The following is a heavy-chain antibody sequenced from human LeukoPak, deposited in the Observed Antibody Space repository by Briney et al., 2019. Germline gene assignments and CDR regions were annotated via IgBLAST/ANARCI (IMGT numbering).Heavy chain of an antibody. CDR1: GITFSNAW. Sequence: GGSLRLSCVVSGITFSNAWMNWVRQTPGKGLEWVGRIKSKVNGGTTDYAAPVKGRFTISRDDSKNTLYLQMSSLKTEDTAVYYCVKDRWVDHWGQGTLVTVSS. J-gene: IGHJ4*02. D-gene: IGHD6-13*01. CDR3: VKDRWVDH. V-gene: IGHV3-15*07. CDR2: IKSKVNGGTT.